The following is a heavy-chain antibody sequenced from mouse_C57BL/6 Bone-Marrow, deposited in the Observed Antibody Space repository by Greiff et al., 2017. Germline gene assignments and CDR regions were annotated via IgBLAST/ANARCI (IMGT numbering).Heavy chain of an antibody. CDR1: GYAFTNYL. V-gene: IGHV1-54*01. D-gene: IGHD4-1*01. J-gene: IGHJ1*03. CDR2: INPGSGGT. Sequence: VNVVESGAELVRPGTSVKVSCKASGYAFTNYLIEWVKQRPGQGLEWIGVINPGSGGTKYNETFKGKATLTADKSSSTAYMQLSSLTSEDSAVYFCALTGHWYFDVWGTGTTVTVSS. CDR3: ALTGHWYFDV.